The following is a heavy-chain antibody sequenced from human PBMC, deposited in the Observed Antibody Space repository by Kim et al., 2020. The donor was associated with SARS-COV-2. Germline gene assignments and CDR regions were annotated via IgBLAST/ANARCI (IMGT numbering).Heavy chain of an antibody. D-gene: IGHD3-10*01. CDR1: GGSISSSNW. CDR2: ISHSGST. V-gene: IGHV4-4*02. Sequence: SETLSLTCAASGGSISSSNWWSLLRQPPGKRLECTGVISHSGSTYYKPSLKSRVTISVDKSKNTLSLQLSSLTAADTAVYYCARRRGITRIEVTNQLPPWVDPWGQGTLITVSS. J-gene: IGHJ5*02. CDR3: ARRRGITRIEVTNQLPPWVDP.